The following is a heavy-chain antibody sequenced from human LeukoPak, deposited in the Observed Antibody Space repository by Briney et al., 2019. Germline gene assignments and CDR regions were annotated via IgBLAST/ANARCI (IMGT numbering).Heavy chain of an antibody. V-gene: IGHV3-11*04. CDR2: ISSSSSTI. Sequence: GGSLRLSCAASGFTFSDYYMSWIRQAPGKGLEWVSYISSSSSTIYYADSVKGRFTISRDNAKNSLYLQMNSLRDEDTAVYYCAREELITMVRGVIPYYYYGMDVWGQGTTVTVSS. CDR3: AREELITMVRGVIPYYYYGMDV. D-gene: IGHD3-10*01. J-gene: IGHJ6*02. CDR1: GFTFSDYY.